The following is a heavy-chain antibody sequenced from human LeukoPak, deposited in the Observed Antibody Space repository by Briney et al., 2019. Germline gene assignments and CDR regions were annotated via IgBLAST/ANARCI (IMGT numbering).Heavy chain of an antibody. D-gene: IGHD3-3*01. V-gene: IGHV3-30*18. CDR3: AKEGDFWSGYYGYYYYYYGMDV. CDR2: ISSDGGTK. CDR1: KFTFSNYG. J-gene: IGHJ6*02. Sequence: GGSLRLSCTASKFTFSNYGMQWVRQAPGKGLEWVAVISSDGGTKYYADSVKGRFTISRDNSKNTLYLQMNSLRAEDTAVYYCAKEGDFWSGYYGYYYYYYGMDVWGQGTTVTVSS.